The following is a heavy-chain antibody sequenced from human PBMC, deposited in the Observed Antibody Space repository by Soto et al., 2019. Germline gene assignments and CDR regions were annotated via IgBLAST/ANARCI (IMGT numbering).Heavy chain of an antibody. Sequence: SETLSLTCTVSGGSISSGSCYWGWIRQPPGKGLEWIGCIYYSGITYYNPSLKSRVSMSVDTSKNQFFLKLSSVTAADTAVYYCSLNNWFDPWGQGTLVTVSS. CDR1: GGSISSGSCY. J-gene: IGHJ5*02. CDR3: SLNNWFDP. V-gene: IGHV4-39*01. CDR2: IYYSGIT.